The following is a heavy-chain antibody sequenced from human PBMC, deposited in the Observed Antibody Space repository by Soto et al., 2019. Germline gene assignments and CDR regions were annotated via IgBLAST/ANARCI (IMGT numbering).Heavy chain of an antibody. J-gene: IGHJ4*02. V-gene: IGHV1-69*08. Sequence: QVQLVQSGAEVKKPGSSVKVSCKASGGTFSSYTISWVRQAPGQGLEWMGRIIPILGIANYAQKFQGRVTITADKSTSTAYMEQSSLRSEDTAVYYCARDTSDYGDYYFDYWGQGTLVTVFS. CDR3: ARDTSDYGDYYFDY. D-gene: IGHD4-17*01. CDR1: GGTFSSYT. CDR2: IIPILGIA.